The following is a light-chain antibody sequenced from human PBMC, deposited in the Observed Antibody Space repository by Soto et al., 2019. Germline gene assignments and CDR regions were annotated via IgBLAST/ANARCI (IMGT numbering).Light chain of an antibody. J-gene: IGKJ1*01. Sequence: DIQMTQSPSSLSASVGDRVTISCRASQGIIDYLAWYQQKPGKVPKLLIYAASTLHSGVPSRFSGGGSGTDFTLTISSLQPEDVATYYCQKYNSAPQTFGQGTKVEIK. CDR1: QGIIDY. V-gene: IGKV1-27*01. CDR3: QKYNSAPQT. CDR2: AAS.